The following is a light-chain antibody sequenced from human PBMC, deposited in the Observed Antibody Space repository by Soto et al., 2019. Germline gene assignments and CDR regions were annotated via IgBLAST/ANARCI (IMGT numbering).Light chain of an antibody. V-gene: IGKV3-20*01. CDR3: QQYVRSPPSWT. CDR1: QSVSSNY. Sequence: IVLTQSPGTLSLSPGERATLSCMASQSVSSNYLAWYQQKPGQPPRLLISDASSRATGIPDRFSGSGSGTDFTLTISGLEPEDFAVYYCQQYVRSPPSWTFGQGTKVEI. CDR2: DAS. J-gene: IGKJ1*01.